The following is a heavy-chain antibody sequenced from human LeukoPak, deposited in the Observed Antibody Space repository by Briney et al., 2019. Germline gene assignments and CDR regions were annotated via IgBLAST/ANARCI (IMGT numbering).Heavy chain of an antibody. D-gene: IGHD6-6*01. Sequence: ASVKVSCKASGYTFDTYGITWVRQAPGQGLEWLGWISAYNGKTDYAQKVQGRVTMTTDTSTNTAFMELKNLRTDDTAVYYCAREGVAGRPRPRFDYYYMDVWGKGTTVTVSS. CDR3: AREGVAGRPRPRFDYYYMDV. CDR2: ISAYNGKT. J-gene: IGHJ6*03. V-gene: IGHV1-18*01. CDR1: GYTFDTYG.